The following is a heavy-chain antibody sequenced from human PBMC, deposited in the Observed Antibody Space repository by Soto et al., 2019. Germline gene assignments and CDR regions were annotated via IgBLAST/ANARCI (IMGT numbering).Heavy chain of an antibody. CDR3: GKDAAVSDYTNRDY. J-gene: IGHJ4*02. CDR1: GFTFDDYS. CDR2: ISWDGRST. D-gene: IGHD4-4*01. V-gene: IGHV3-43*01. Sequence: EVPLVESGGVVVQPGGYLRLSCAASGFTFDDYSMHWVRQAPGKDLEWVSLISWDGRSTYYADSVKGRFTVSRDNSKRYLSLQMNSLTTEVTAFYYCGKDAAVSDYTNRDYWRQGALVTVSS.